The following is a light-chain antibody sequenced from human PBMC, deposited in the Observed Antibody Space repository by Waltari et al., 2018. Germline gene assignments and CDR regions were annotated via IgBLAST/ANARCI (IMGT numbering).Light chain of an antibody. CDR3: STWDSSLSGWV. CDR1: SNNVGNLG. Sequence: QAGLTQPSSVSKALRQTATLTCTGNSNNVGNLGAAWLQQHQGHPPKLVSYRNTARPSGISERFSASRSGNTASLTIAGLEAEDEADYYCSTWDSSLSGWVFGGGTKLTVL. CDR2: RNT. J-gene: IGLJ3*02. V-gene: IGLV10-54*04.